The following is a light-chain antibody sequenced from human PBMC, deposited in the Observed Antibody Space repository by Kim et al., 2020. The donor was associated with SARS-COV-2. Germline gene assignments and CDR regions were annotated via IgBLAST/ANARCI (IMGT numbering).Light chain of an antibody. CDR1: QTINSNY. J-gene: IGKJ2*01. Sequence: EIVLTQSPATLSLSPGERATLSCRTSQTINSNYLAWFQQKPGQAPRLLIHDASSRAPGIPDRFSGSGSGTDFTLTISRVEPEDFAVYYCQQYGAAPDTFGQGTKLEI. V-gene: IGKV3-20*01. CDR2: DAS. CDR3: QQYGAAPDT.